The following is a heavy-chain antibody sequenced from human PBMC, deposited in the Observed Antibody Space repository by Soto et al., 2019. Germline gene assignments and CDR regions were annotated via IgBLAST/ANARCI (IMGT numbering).Heavy chain of an antibody. J-gene: IGHJ1*01. V-gene: IGHV4-34*01. CDR3: ASKGRYFDWLSHQH. Sequence: QVQLQQWGAGLLKLSENLSLTCAVYGGSFSGYYWSWIRQPPGKGLEWIGEINHSGSTNYNPSLQSQVTISVDTSKNLFSLKLSFVTAADTAVYYCASKGRYFDWLSHQHWGQGTLVTVSS. D-gene: IGHD3-9*01. CDR2: INHSGST. CDR1: GGSFSGYY.